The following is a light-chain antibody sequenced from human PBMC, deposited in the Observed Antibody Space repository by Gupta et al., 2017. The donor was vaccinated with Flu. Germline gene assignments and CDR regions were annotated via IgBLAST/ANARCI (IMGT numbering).Light chain of an antibody. V-gene: IGLV8-61*01. Sequence: QTVVTQEPSLSVSPGGTVPLTCSLSSGRVSSSHSAGWYQHAPGQPPRNLLYNSDVRSSGVPDRFSGSILGHRVALTITGAQAEDESDYYCFLHLGGGVSLFGAGTKVTVL. CDR2: NSD. J-gene: IGLJ2*01. CDR3: FLHLGGGVSL. CDR1: SGRVSSSHS.